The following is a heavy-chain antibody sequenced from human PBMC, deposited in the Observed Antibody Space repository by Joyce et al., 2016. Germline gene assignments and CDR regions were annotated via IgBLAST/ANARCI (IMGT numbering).Heavy chain of an antibody. CDR2: IVGSGGKT. J-gene: IGHJ6*03. CDR3: AKAGDFFYYMDG. V-gene: IGHV3-23*01. CDR1: GFTFSRFP. Sequence: EVQLLESGGGLVQPGGSLRLSCVASGFTFSRFPMNWVRQAPGKGLEWISTIVGSGGKTDDIDSVKGRFIISRDNSKNTVYLKMNSLRAEDTATYYCAKAGDFFYYMDGWGKGTTVTVSS. D-gene: IGHD2-21*01.